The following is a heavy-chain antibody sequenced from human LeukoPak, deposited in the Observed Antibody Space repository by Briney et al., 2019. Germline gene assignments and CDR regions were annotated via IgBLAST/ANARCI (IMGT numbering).Heavy chain of an antibody. CDR1: GVSISSYY. J-gene: IGHJ3*02. Sequence: SETLSLTCTVSGVSISSYYWSWIRQPPGKGLEWIGYIYYSGSTNYNPSLKSRVTISVDTSKNQFSLKLSSVTAADTAVYYCARVAALGAFDIWGQGTMVTVSS. CDR2: IYYSGST. V-gene: IGHV4-59*01. D-gene: IGHD2-15*01. CDR3: ARVAALGAFDI.